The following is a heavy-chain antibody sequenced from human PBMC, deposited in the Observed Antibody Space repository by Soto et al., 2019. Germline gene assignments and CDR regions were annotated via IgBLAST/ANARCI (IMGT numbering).Heavy chain of an antibody. CDR1: GFPFSSYG. V-gene: IGHV3-30*03. CDR3: AGGQYSFDY. CDR2: ISYDGSNK. J-gene: IGHJ4*02. Sequence: QVQLVESGGGVVQPGRSLRLSCAASGFPFSSYGMHWVRQAPGKGLEWVAHISYDGSNKHYTDSVKGRSTTSRDNSKNMLYLQMSSLRAEDTAVYYCAGGQYSFDYCGQGTRVSVSS. D-gene: IGHD2-15*01.